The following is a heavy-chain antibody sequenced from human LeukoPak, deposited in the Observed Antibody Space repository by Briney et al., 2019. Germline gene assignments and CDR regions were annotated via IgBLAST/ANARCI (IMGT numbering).Heavy chain of an antibody. Sequence: PGGSLRLSCAASGFTFSSYWMSWVRQAPGKGLEWVSSVSSTSSYILYADSVRGRFTISKDNAKNSLYLQMNSLRAEDTAVYYCARALAAAGPYYFDYWGQGTLVTVSS. CDR1: GFTFSSYW. J-gene: IGHJ4*02. D-gene: IGHD6-13*01. CDR3: ARALAAAGPYYFDY. CDR2: VSSTSSYI. V-gene: IGHV3-21*01.